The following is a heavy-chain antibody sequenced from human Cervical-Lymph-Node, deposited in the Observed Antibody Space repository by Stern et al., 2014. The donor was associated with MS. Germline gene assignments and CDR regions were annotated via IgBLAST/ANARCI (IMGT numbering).Heavy chain of an antibody. CDR1: GYTFTGYH. J-gene: IGHJ4*02. CDR3: AREDYYQLIFDEEQLETGFDS. D-gene: IGHD6-13*01. Sequence: QVQLMQSGTEVKKPGASVKDSCKASGYTFTGYHMHWVRQAPGQGLEWMGWINPTMGGTNYAQKFQGRVTMTRDTSISTAYMELSRLTSDDTAVYYCAREDYYQLIFDEEQLETGFDSWGQGTLVIVSS. V-gene: IGHV1-2*02. CDR2: INPTMGGT.